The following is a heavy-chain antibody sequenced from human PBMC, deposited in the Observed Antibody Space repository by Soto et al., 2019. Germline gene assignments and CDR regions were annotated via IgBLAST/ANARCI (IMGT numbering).Heavy chain of an antibody. CDR1: GFTFSRYG. J-gene: IGHJ6*02. V-gene: IGHV3-30*18. Sequence: QVQLVESGGGVVQPGRSLRLSCAASGFTFSRYGMHWVRQAPGKGLEWVAVISYDGSDKYYADSVKGRFTISRDNSKSTLYVQMDSLRAEDTAMYYCAKPPGYSSSWSHYYYGMDVWGQGTTVTVSS. D-gene: IGHD6-13*01. CDR3: AKPPGYSSSWSHYYYGMDV. CDR2: ISYDGSDK.